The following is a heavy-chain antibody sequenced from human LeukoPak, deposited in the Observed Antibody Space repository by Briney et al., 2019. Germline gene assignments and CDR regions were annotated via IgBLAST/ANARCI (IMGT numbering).Heavy chain of an antibody. CDR2: ISASGGST. CDR3: AKADGSWTYDP. V-gene: IGHV3-23*01. CDR1: GFTFSGYA. D-gene: IGHD5-24*01. Sequence: PGGSLRLSCAASGFTFSGYAMSWVRQAPGKGLEWVSAISASGGSTHYADSVKGRFTISRDNSKNTLFLQMNSLRAEDTAVYYCAKADGSWTYDPWGQGTLVTVSS. J-gene: IGHJ5*02.